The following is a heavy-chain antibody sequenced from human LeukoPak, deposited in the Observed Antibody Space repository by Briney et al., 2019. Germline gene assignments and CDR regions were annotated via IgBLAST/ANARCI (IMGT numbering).Heavy chain of an antibody. CDR1: GFTVSSNY. CDR3: ARSTNYDSSGYYHDY. D-gene: IGHD3-22*01. CDR2: IYSGGST. V-gene: IGHV3-66*02. Sequence: GGSLRLSCAASGFTVSSNYMSWVRQAPGKGLEWVSVIYSGGSTYYADSVKGRFTISRDNSKNTLYLQMNSLRAEDTAVYYCARSTNYDSSGYYHDYRGQGTLVTVSS. J-gene: IGHJ4*02.